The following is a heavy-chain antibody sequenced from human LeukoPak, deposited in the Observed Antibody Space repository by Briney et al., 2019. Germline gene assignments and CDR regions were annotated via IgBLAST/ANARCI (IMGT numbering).Heavy chain of an antibody. Sequence: SETLSLTCTVSGGSISSSSYYWGWIRQPPGKGLEWIGSIYYSGSTYYNPSLKSRVTISVDTSKNQFSLKLSSVTAADTAVYYCARRLGDYWGQGTLVTVSS. CDR2: IYYSGST. D-gene: IGHD6-19*01. CDR3: ARRLGDY. J-gene: IGHJ4*02. CDR1: GGSISSSSYY. V-gene: IGHV4-39*07.